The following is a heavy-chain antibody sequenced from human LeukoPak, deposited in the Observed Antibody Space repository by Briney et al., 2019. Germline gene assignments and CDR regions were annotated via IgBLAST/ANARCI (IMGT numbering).Heavy chain of an antibody. CDR1: GGSITNYY. J-gene: IGHJ4*02. V-gene: IGHV4-59*12. CDR2: SYYNGNT. CDR3: ARSPYSSSFDY. D-gene: IGHD6-6*01. Sequence: PSETLSLTCTVSGGSITNYYWSWIRQPPGKGLEWIGFSYYNGNTNYNPSLKSRVTISVDKSKNQFSLKLSSVTAADTAVYYCARSPYSSSFDYWGQGTLVTVSS.